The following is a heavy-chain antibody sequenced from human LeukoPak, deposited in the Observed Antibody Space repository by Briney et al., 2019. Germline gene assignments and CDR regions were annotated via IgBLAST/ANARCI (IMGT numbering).Heavy chain of an antibody. J-gene: IGHJ4*02. CDR2: IYSGGST. V-gene: IGHV3-53*01. CDR1: GFTVSSNY. CDR3: ARGGGSSSWYFDY. D-gene: IGHD6-13*01. Sequence: PGGSLRLSCAASGFTVSSNYMSWVRQAPGKGLEWVSVIYSGGSTYYADSVKGRFTISRDNSKNTLYLQMNSLRAEDTAVYYCARGGGSSSWYFDYWGQGTLVTASS.